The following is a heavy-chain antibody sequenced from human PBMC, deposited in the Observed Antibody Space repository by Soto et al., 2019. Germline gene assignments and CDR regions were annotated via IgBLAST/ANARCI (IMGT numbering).Heavy chain of an antibody. V-gene: IGHV3-33*08. CDR3: ARDSSGWTEGYYYGMDV. J-gene: IGHJ6*02. Sequence: PGGSLRLSCAASGFTFISYGMHWVRQAPGKGLEWVAVIWYDGSDKYYADSVKGRFTISRDNSKNTLYLQMNRLRSDDTAVYYCARDSSGWTEGYYYGMDVWGQGTTLTVSS. CDR1: GFTFISYG. CDR2: IWYDGSDK. D-gene: IGHD6-19*01.